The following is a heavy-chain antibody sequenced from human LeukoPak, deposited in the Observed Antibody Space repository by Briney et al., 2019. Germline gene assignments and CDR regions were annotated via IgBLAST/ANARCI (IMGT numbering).Heavy chain of an antibody. CDR2: IYYSGST. J-gene: IGHJ4*02. D-gene: IGHD5-12*01. Sequence: SETLSLTCTVSGGSICSGGYYWSWIRQHPGKGLEWIGYIYYSGSTNYNPSLKSRVTISVDTSKNQFSLKLSSVTAADTAVYYCVSGYDLDYWSQGTLVTVSS. CDR3: VSGYDLDY. CDR1: GGSICSGGYY. V-gene: IGHV4-31*03.